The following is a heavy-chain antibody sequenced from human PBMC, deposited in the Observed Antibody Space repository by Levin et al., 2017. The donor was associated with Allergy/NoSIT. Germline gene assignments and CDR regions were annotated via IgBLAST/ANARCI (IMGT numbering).Heavy chain of an antibody. CDR1: GFTFSDHF. CDR3: TRVLETTRGDY. Sequence: GGSLRLSCAASGFTFSDHFMDWVRQAPGKGLEWVGRSRNKANSYTTEYAASVKGRFSISRDDSKNSLDLLMNSLKTEDTAVYYCTRVLETTRGDYWGQGTLVTVSS. D-gene: IGHD1-1*01. J-gene: IGHJ4*02. CDR2: SRNKANSYTT. V-gene: IGHV3-72*01.